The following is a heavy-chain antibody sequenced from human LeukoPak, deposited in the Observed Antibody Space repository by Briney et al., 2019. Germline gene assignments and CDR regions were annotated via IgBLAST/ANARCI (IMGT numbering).Heavy chain of an antibody. CDR2: INHSGST. CDR1: RGSFNDYY. V-gene: IGHV4-34*01. J-gene: IGHJ4*02. Sequence: SETLSLTCAVFRGSFNDYYWSWIRQPPGKGLEWIGEINHSGSTNYNPSLKSRVTISVDTSKNQFSLKLSSVTAAETAVYYCARVQNDYGTFDYWGQRTLVTVSS. CDR3: ARVQNDYGTFDY. D-gene: IGHD4-17*01.